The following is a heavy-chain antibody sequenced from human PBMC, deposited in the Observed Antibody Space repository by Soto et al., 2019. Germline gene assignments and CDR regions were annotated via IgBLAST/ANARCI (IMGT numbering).Heavy chain of an antibody. D-gene: IGHD2-15*01. J-gene: IGHJ2*01. CDR3: AKTRWYWYFDL. Sequence: EVQLLESGGGLVQPGGSLRLCCAASGFTFSSYAMTWVRQAPGKGLEWVSAIGGSGGSTYYADSVKGRFTISRDNAKNTLYLQMNSLRAEDTAVYYCAKTRWYWYFDLWGRGTLVTVSS. CDR1: GFTFSSYA. V-gene: IGHV3-23*01. CDR2: IGGSGGST.